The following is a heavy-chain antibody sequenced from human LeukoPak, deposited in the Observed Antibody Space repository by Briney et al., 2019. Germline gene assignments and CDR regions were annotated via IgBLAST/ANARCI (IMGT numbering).Heavy chain of an antibody. CDR3: ARDVEMATITFDY. Sequence: GGSLRLSCAASGFIFSRDSMNWVRQAPGKGLEWVAYINGGGSPIYYADSVRGRFTISRDNAKNSLYLQMNSLRAEDTAVYYCARDVEMATITFDYWGQGTLVTVSS. D-gene: IGHD5-24*01. CDR1: GFIFSRDS. J-gene: IGHJ4*02. CDR2: INGGGSPI. V-gene: IGHV3-48*01.